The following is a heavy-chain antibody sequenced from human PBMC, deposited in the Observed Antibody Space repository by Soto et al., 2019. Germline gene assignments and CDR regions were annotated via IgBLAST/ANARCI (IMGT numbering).Heavy chain of an antibody. D-gene: IGHD3-3*01. CDR1: GFTFSSYA. Sequence: PGGSLRLSCAASGFTFSSYAMCWVRQAPGKGLEWVSSISVSGDRTFYADSVKGRFTISRDNSRNTLYLQMNSLRAEDTALYYCAKDGDSITGNKPLDYWGQGTLVTVSS. CDR3: AKDGDSITGNKPLDY. J-gene: IGHJ4*02. V-gene: IGHV3-23*01. CDR2: ISVSGDRT.